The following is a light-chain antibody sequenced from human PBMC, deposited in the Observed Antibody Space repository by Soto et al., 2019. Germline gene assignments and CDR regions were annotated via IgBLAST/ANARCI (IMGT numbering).Light chain of an antibody. Sequence: DIQMTQSPSNLSASVGDRVTITCRASQSISSWLAWYQQKPGKAPKLLIYDASSLESGVPSRFSGSGSGTEFTLTISSLQPDEFATYYCQQYNSYWTFGQGTKVEIK. CDR1: QSISSW. CDR3: QQYNSYWT. J-gene: IGKJ1*01. V-gene: IGKV1-5*01. CDR2: DAS.